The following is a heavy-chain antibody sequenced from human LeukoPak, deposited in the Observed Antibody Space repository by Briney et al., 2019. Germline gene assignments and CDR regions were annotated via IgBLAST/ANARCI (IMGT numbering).Heavy chain of an antibody. CDR1: GYTFTGYY. D-gene: IGHD3-16*01. Sequence: ASVKVSCKASGYTFTGYYIQWFRQAPGQGLEWMGWINPNSGGTNYAQKFQGRVTMTRDTSISTAYMELSRLTSDDTAVYYCARFEYYYYYMDVWGKGTTVTVSS. V-gene: IGHV1-2*02. J-gene: IGHJ6*03. CDR2: INPNSGGT. CDR3: ARFEYYYYYMDV.